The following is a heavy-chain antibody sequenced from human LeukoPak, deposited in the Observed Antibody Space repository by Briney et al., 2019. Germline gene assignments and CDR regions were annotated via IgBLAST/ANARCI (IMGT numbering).Heavy chain of an antibody. CDR2: INHSGST. Sequence: PSETLSLTCAVYGGSFSGYYWSWIRQPPGKGLEWIGEINHSGSTNYNPSLKSRVTISVDTPKNQFSLKLSSVTAADTAVYYCARVAAVVVAATHYFDYWGQGTLVTVSS. J-gene: IGHJ4*02. CDR1: GGSFSGYY. D-gene: IGHD2-15*01. V-gene: IGHV4-34*01. CDR3: ARVAAVVVAATHYFDY.